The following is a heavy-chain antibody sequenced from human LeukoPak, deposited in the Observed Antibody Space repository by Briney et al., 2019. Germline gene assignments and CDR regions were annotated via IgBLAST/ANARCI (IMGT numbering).Heavy chain of an antibody. CDR3: ARGRNPYYVWGTYRAYFDY. Sequence: PSQTLSLTCTVSGGSISSGDYYWSWIRQPPGKGLEWIGYIYHSGSTYYNPSLTSRVTISVDTSTNQFSLKLTSVTAADTAMCFCARGRNPYYVWGTYRAYFDYWSQGTLVTVSS. CDR1: GGSISSGDYY. D-gene: IGHD3-16*02. V-gene: IGHV4-30-4*01. J-gene: IGHJ4*02. CDR2: IYHSGST.